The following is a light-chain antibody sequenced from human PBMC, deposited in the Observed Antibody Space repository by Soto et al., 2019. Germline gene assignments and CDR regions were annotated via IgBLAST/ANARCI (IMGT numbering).Light chain of an antibody. J-gene: IGKJ4*01. V-gene: IGKV1-5*03. CDR3: QQLRSYPST. CDR1: QTISSW. Sequence: DIQMTQSPSTLSGSVGYRFTITCRASQTISSWLAWYQQKPGKAPKLLIYKASTLKSGVPSRFSGSGFGTDFTLTISSLQAEDFASYFCQQLRSYPSTFGGGTKVDIK. CDR2: KAS.